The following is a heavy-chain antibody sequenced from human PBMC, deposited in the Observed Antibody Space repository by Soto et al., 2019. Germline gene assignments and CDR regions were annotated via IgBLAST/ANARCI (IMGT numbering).Heavy chain of an antibody. CDR2: IYYSGST. D-gene: IGHD6-25*01. CDR3: ARVEAGAFDI. CDR1: GCSISSYY. Sequence: PSETLSLTCTVSGCSISSYYWSWIRQPPGKGLEWIGYIYYSGSTNYNPSLKSRVTISVDTSKNQFSLKLSSVTAADTAVYYCARVEAGAFDIWGQGTMVTVSS. V-gene: IGHV4-59*01. J-gene: IGHJ3*02.